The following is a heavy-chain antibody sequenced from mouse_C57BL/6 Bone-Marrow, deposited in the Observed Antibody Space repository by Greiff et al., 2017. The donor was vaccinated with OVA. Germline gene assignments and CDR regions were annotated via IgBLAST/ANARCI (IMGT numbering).Heavy chain of an antibody. Sequence: QVQLQRPGAELVKPGASVKLSCKASGYTFTSYWMHWVKQRPGQGLEWIGMIHPNSGSTNYNEKFKSKATLTVDKSSSTAYMQLSSLTSEDSAVYYCARPPYYYGSSPYAMDYWGQGTSVTVSS. CDR2: IHPNSGST. CDR3: ARPPYYYGSSPYAMDY. D-gene: IGHD1-1*01. J-gene: IGHJ4*01. CDR1: GYTFTSYW. V-gene: IGHV1-64*01.